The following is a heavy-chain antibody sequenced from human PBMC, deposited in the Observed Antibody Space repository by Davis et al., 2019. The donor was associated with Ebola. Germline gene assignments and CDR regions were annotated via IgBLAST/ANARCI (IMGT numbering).Heavy chain of an antibody. CDR1: GFIFSSYV. V-gene: IGHV3-23*01. CDR2: LGTSADT. D-gene: IGHD1-26*01. J-gene: IGHJ3*02. Sequence: GGSLRLSCAASGFIFSSYVMSWVRQAPGKGLEWVSTLGTSADTYYADSVKGRFTISRDNSKNPLYLQMNGLRVEDTAIYYCAKDTSNIWFDIWGQGTMVTVSS. CDR3: AKDTSNIWFDI.